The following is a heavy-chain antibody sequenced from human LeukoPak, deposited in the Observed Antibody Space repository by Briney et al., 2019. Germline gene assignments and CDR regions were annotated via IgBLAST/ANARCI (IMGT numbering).Heavy chain of an antibody. CDR3: DKDVRHSSSC. J-gene: IGHJ4*02. D-gene: IGHD6-13*01. CDR1: GFTFSSYA. Sequence: PGGSLRLSCAASGFTFSSYAMSWVRQAPGKGLEWVATISVSGGSTYYAVSVKGRFTISRDNSKNTLYLQMNSLRAEDTAVYYCDKDVRHSSSCWGQGTLVSVPS. CDR2: ISVSGGST. V-gene: IGHV3-23*01.